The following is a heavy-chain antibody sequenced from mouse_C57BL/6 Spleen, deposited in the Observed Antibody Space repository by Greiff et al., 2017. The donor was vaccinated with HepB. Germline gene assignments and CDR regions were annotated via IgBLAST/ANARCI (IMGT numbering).Heavy chain of an antibody. D-gene: IGHD3-3*01. CDR2: INYDGSST. V-gene: IGHV5-16*01. Sequence: DVQLVESAGGLVQPGSSMKLSCTASGFTFSDYYMAWVRQVPEKGLEWVANINYDGSSTYYLDSLKSRFIISRDNAKNILYLQMSSLKSEDTATYYCARDRAVKGFDYWGQGTTLTVSS. CDR1: GFTFSDYY. J-gene: IGHJ2*01. CDR3: ARDRAVKGFDY.